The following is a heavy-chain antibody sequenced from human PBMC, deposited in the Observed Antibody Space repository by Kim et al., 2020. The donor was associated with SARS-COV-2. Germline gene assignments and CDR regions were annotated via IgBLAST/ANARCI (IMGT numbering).Heavy chain of an antibody. J-gene: IGHJ6*02. V-gene: IGHV1-69*04. D-gene: IGHD2-2*01. CDR3: ARGLVVVPAAMKNYYYYGMDV. CDR1: GGTFSSYA. CDR2: IIPILGIA. Sequence: SVKVSCKASGGTFSSYAISWVRQAPGQGLEWMGRIIPILGIANYAQKFQGRVTITADKSTSTAYMELSSLRSEDTAVYYCARGLVVVPAAMKNYYYYGMDVWGQGTTVTVSS.